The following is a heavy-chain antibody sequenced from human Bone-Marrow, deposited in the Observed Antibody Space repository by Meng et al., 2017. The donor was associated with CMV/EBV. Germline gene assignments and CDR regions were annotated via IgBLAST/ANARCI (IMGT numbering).Heavy chain of an antibody. Sequence: GGSLRLSCAASGFTFSSYEMNWVRQAPGKGLEWVSYISSSGSTIYYADSVKGRFTISRDNAKNSLYLQMNSLRAEDTAVYYCARNIVRGYYDFWSGYYTGGYFDYWGQGTLVTGSS. D-gene: IGHD3-3*01. J-gene: IGHJ4*02. V-gene: IGHV3-48*03. CDR1: GFTFSSYE. CDR3: ARNIVRGYYDFWSGYYTGGYFDY. CDR2: ISSSGSTI.